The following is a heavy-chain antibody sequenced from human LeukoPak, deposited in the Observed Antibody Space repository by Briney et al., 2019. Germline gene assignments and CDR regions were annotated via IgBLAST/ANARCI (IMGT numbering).Heavy chain of an antibody. V-gene: IGHV4-59*01. CDR3: ARTYSGSYYGPKYFQH. CDR2: VDHTGST. D-gene: IGHD1-26*01. J-gene: IGHJ1*01. CDR1: SGSINTYY. Sequence: SETLSLTCTVSSGSINTYYWTWIRPPPGKGLEWIGYVDHTGSTNFNPSLNGRVSISRDTTKNLFSLRLRSVTAADTAVYFCARTYSGSYYGPKYFQHWGQGTLVTVSS.